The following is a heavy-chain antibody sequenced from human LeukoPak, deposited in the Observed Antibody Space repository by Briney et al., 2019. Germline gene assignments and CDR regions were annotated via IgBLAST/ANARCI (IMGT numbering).Heavy chain of an antibody. CDR1: GYSISRGYY. Sequence: SETLSLTCTVSGYSISRGYYWGWIRQPPGKGLEWIGGIYHSGSTYYNPSLKSRVTISVDTSKNQFSVKLSSVTAADTAVYYCARSHVDTAMVSNYWGQGTLVSVSS. J-gene: IGHJ4*02. D-gene: IGHD5-18*01. V-gene: IGHV4-38-2*02. CDR2: IYHSGST. CDR3: ARSHVDTAMVSNY.